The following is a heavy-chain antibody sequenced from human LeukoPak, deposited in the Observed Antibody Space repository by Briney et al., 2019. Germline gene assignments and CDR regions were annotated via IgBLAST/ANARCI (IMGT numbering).Heavy chain of an antibody. V-gene: IGHV1-69*04. D-gene: IGHD3-9*01. CDR1: GGTFSSYA. CDR2: IIPILGIA. J-gene: IGHJ4*02. CDR3: AKPEYDILTGYQDY. Sequence: SVKVSCKASGGTFSSYAISWVRQAPGQGLEWMGRIIPILGIANYAQKFQGRVTITADKSTSTAYMELSSLRSEDTAVYYWAKPEYDILTGYQDYWGQGTLVTVSS.